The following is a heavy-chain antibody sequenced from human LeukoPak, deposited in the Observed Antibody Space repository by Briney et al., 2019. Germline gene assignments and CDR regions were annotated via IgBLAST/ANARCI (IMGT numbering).Heavy chain of an antibody. D-gene: IGHD3-3*01. V-gene: IGHV1-18*01. CDR3: ARGATIFGVVTTTHWGDYYYMDV. Sequence: ASVKVSCKASGYTFTSYGISWVRQAPGQGLEWMGWISAYNGNTNYAQKLQGRVTMTTDTSTSTAYMELRSLRSDDTAVYYCARGATIFGVVTTTHWGDYYYMDVWGKGTTVTVSS. J-gene: IGHJ6*03. CDR2: ISAYNGNT. CDR1: GYTFTSYG.